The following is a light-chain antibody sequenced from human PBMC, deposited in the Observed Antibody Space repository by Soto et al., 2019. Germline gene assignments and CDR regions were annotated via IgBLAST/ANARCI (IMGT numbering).Light chain of an antibody. CDR2: KAS. V-gene: IGKV1-5*03. CDR3: QQYNIYPWT. CDR1: QTISSW. J-gene: IGKJ1*01. Sequence: DIQMTQSPSTLSGSVGARVTITCRASQTISSWLAWYQQKPGKAHKLLIYKASTLKSGVPSRFSASGSGTELTLFVSSLQPDDCATYDCQQYNIYPWTFGQGTKVDIK.